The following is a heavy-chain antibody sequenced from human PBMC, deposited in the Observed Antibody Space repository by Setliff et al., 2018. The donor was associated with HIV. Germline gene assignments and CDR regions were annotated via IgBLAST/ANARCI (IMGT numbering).Heavy chain of an antibody. D-gene: IGHD3-16*01. CDR3: AREGDVWENYFDY. CDR2: IYYSGST. Sequence: SETLSLTCTVSGGSISSSSYYWGWIRQPPGKGLEWIGSIYYSGSTYYNPSLKSRVTTSVDTSKNQFSLKLSSVTAADTAVYYCAREGDVWENYFDYWGQGTLVTVSS. CDR1: GGSISSSSYY. J-gene: IGHJ4*02. V-gene: IGHV4-39*07.